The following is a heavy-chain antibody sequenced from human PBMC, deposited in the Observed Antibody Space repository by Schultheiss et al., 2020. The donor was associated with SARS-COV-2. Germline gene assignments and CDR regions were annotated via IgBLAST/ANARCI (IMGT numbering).Heavy chain of an antibody. CDR3: AKLRGTAMAYYYDSSGYFNDAFDI. CDR1: GFTFSSYA. D-gene: IGHD3-22*01. J-gene: IGHJ3*02. V-gene: IGHV3-30*01. Sequence: GGSLRLSCAASGFTFSSYAMHWVRQAPGKGLEWVAVISYDGSNKYYADSVKGRFTISRDNSKNTLYLQMNSLRAEDTAVYYCAKLRGTAMAYYYDSSGYFNDAFDIWGQGTMVTVSS. CDR2: ISYDGSNK.